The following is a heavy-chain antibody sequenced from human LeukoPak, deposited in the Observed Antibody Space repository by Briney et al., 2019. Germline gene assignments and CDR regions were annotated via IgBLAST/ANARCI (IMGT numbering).Heavy chain of an antibody. Sequence: PGGSLRLSCAASGFTFSSYAMHWVRQAPGKGLEWVAVISYDGSNKYYADSVNGRFTISRDNSKNTLYLQMNSLRAEDTAVYYCARVAYYYDSSGYYPLYYYGMDVWGQGTTVTVSS. CDR1: GFTFSSYA. V-gene: IGHV3-30-3*01. CDR2: ISYDGSNK. CDR3: ARVAYYYDSSGYYPLYYYGMDV. D-gene: IGHD3-22*01. J-gene: IGHJ6*02.